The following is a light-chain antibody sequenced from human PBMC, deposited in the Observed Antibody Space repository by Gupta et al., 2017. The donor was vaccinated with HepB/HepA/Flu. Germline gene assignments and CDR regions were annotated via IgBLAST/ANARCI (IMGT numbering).Light chain of an antibody. J-gene: IGKJ4*01. Sequence: EIVLTQSPATLSVSPGERATLSCRASQSVSSNLAWYQQKPGQAPRLLIYGASTRATGIPARFSGSGSGTEFTLTISSLQSEDFAVYYCQQYNNWPRITFGRGTRLEIK. CDR2: GAS. V-gene: IGKV3-15*01. CDR3: QQYNNWPRIT. CDR1: QSVSSN.